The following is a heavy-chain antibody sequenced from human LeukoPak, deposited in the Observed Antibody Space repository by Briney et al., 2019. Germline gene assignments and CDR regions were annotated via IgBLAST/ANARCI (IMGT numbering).Heavy chain of an antibody. Sequence: GGSLRLSCAASGFTFSSYSMNWVRQPPGKGLEWVSYISSSSSTIYYADSVKGRFTLSRDKAKNSLYLQMNSLRDEDTAVYYCAREGYYDSSGIDYWGQGALVTVSS. D-gene: IGHD3-22*01. CDR1: GFTFSSYS. CDR2: ISSSSSTI. J-gene: IGHJ4*02. V-gene: IGHV3-48*02. CDR3: AREGYYDSSGIDY.